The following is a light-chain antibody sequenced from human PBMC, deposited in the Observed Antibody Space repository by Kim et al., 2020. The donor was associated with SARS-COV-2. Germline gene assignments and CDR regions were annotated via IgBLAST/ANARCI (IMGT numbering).Light chain of an antibody. J-gene: IGKJ1*01. CDR2: WAS. CDR3: QQYYSTPRT. V-gene: IGKV4-1*01. CDR1: QSVLYSSNNKNY. Sequence: ATINCKSSQSVLYSSNNKNYLAWYQQKPGQPPKLLLCWASTRESGVPDRFSGSGSGTDFTLTISSLQAEEVAVYYCQQYYSTPRTFGQGTKVDIK.